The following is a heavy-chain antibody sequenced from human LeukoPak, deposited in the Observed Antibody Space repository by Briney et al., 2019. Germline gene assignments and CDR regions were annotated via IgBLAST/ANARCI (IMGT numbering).Heavy chain of an antibody. J-gene: IGHJ4*02. Sequence: TGGSLRLSCAASGFTFSSYSMNWVRQAPGKGLEWVSSISSSSSYIYYADSVKGRFTISRDNAKNSLYLQMNSLRAEDTAVYYCARDLIYYDSRGSDYWGQGTLVTVSS. D-gene: IGHD3-22*01. CDR2: ISSSSSYI. CDR3: ARDLIYYDSRGSDY. CDR1: GFTFSSYS. V-gene: IGHV3-21*01.